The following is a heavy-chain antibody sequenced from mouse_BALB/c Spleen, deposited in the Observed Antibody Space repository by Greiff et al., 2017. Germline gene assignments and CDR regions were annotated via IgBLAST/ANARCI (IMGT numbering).Heavy chain of an antibody. D-gene: IGHD1-1*02. Sequence: EVQLVESGPGLVKPSQSLSLTCTVTGYSITSDYAWNWIRQFPGNKLEWMGYISYSGSTSYNPSLKSRISITRDTSNNQFFLQLNSVTTEDTATYYCARDYAYAMDYWGQGTSVTVSS. V-gene: IGHV3-2*02. J-gene: IGHJ4*01. CDR3: ARDYAYAMDY. CDR1: GYSITSDYA. CDR2: ISYSGST.